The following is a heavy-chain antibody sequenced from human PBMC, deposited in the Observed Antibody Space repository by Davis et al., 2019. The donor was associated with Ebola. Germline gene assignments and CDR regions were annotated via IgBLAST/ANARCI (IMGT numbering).Heavy chain of an antibody. D-gene: IGHD1-26*01. V-gene: IGHV1-2*06. CDR2: INPNFGGK. CDR3: ARGHTYGRWDDWFDP. J-gene: IGHJ5*02. Sequence: ASVKVSCKASGYTFAAHYIHWVRQAPGQGLEWMGRINPNFGGKIYAQKFQDRVTITIDTSMNTAYMELDRLRSDDTAVYYCARGHTYGRWDDWFDPWGQGTLVTVSS. CDR1: GYTFAAHY.